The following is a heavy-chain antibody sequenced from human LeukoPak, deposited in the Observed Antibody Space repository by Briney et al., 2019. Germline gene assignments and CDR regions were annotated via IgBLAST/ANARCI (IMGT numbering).Heavy chain of an antibody. J-gene: IGHJ3*01. CDR2: LNGDGTNV. CDR3: ARSQSGVFDV. CDR1: GFTFSNYW. D-gene: IGHD2-8*01. Sequence: GGSLRLSCVASGFTFSNYWMQWVRQVPGKGLVWVSRLNGDGTNVIYADSVKGRFTISRDNAENTLYLQMNSLRAEDTALYYCARSQSGVFDVWGQGTMVTVSS. V-gene: IGHV3-74*01.